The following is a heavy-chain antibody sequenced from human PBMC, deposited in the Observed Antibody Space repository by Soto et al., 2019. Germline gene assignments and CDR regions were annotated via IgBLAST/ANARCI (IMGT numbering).Heavy chain of an antibody. CDR3: TTGWELGENWFDP. D-gene: IGHD1-26*01. CDR1: GFTFSNAW. J-gene: IGHJ5*02. CDR2: IKSKTDGGTT. Sequence: GGSLRLSCAASGFTFSNAWMSWVRQAPGKGLEWVGRIKSKTDGGTTDYAAPVKGRFTISRDDSKNTLYLQMNSLKTEDTAVYYCTTGWELGENWFDPWGQGTLVTVSS. V-gene: IGHV3-15*01.